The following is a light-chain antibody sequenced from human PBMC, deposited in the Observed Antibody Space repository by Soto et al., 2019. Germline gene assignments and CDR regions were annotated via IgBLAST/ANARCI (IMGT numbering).Light chain of an antibody. CDR3: QQYNSFIWT. V-gene: IGKV1-5*03. CDR1: QSISSW. J-gene: IGKJ1*01. CDR2: KAS. Sequence: DIQMTQSPSTLSASVGDRVTIICRASQSISSWLAWYQPKPGKAPKLLISKASNLDSGVPSRFSGSGSGTEFNLTISSLQPEDFATYYCQQYNSFIWTFGRGTKVDIK.